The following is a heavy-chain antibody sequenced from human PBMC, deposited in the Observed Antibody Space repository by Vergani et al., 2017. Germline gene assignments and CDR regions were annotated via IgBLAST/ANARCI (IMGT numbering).Heavy chain of an antibody. J-gene: IGHJ4*02. CDR2: IYPADSDT. Sequence: EVELVQSGSEMRKPGESLKISCKGSEYSFGNYWIGWVGQMPGKGLEWMGIIYPADSDTRYSPSFQGQVTISADKSISTAFLQWDSLKASDTALYYCARHTTYTDSWGQGTLVTVSS. D-gene: IGHD1-1*01. V-gene: IGHV5-51*01. CDR1: EYSFGNYW. CDR3: ARHTTYTDS.